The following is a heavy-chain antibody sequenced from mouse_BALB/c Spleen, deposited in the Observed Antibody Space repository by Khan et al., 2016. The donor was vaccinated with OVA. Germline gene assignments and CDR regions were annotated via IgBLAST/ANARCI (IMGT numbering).Heavy chain of an antibody. CDR3: ARGGYGGFAY. Sequence: QVQLQQSGAELVKPGASVKLSCKASGYTFTSYDINWVRQRPEQGLEWIGWMFPGDGSTKYNENFKGKATLTTDKSSSTAYMQLSRLTSEDSGAYFCARGGYGGFAYWGPGTLVTVSA. J-gene: IGHJ3*01. CDR1: GYTFTSYD. D-gene: IGHD2-14*01. V-gene: IGHV1-85*01. CDR2: MFPGDGST.